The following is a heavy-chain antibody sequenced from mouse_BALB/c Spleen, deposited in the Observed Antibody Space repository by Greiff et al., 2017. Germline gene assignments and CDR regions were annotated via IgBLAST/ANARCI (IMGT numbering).Heavy chain of an antibody. CDR1: GFSLTSYG. V-gene: IGHV2-6-2*01. CDR2: IWSDGST. D-gene: IGHD1-1*01. Sequence: QVQLQQSGPDLVAPSQSLSITCTVSGFSLTSYGVHWVRQPPGKGLEWLVVIWSDGSTTYNSALKSRLSISKDNSKSQVFLKMNSLQTDDTAVYYCARDGSSYWYFDVWGAGTTVTVSS. J-gene: IGHJ1*01. CDR3: ARDGSSYWYFDV.